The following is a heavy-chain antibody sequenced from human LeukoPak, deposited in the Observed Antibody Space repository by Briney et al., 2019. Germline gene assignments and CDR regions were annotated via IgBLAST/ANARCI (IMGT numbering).Heavy chain of an antibody. CDR3: AKGGTDSSSFYNYYIDV. V-gene: IGHV3-23*01. CDR1: GFTLSSYA. D-gene: IGHD6-6*01. J-gene: IGHJ6*03. Sequence: GGSLRLSCAASGFTLSSYATGWARQPRGRGRGWDSVIGGGGGSTYYADSVKGRFTTARDNSKNTMYLQMNSLRAEDTAVYYCAKGGTDSSSFYNYYIDVWGKGTTVTVSS. CDR2: IGGGGGST.